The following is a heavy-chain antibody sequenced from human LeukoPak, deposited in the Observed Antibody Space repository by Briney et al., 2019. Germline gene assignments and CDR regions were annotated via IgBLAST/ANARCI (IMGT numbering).Heavy chain of an antibody. CDR3: ARSYLGGTYYDWFDP. CDR1: GGSISSYY. V-gene: IGHV4-59*12. Sequence: SETLSLTCTVSGGSISSYYWSWIRQPPGKGLEWIGYIYYSGSTNYNPSLKSRVTISVDTSKNQFSLKLTSATAADTAVYYCARSYLGGTYYDWFDPWGQGTLVTVSS. J-gene: IGHJ5*02. D-gene: IGHD1-26*01. CDR2: IYYSGST.